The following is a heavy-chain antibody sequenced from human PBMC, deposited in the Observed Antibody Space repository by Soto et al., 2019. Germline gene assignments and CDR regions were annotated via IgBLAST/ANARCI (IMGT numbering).Heavy chain of an antibody. D-gene: IGHD6-6*01. CDR3: ARVSSSSSDYYYYGMDV. J-gene: IGHJ6*02. Sequence: QVQLVQSGAEVKKPGASVKVSCKASGYTFTSYGISWVRQAPGQGLEWMGWISAYNGNTNYAQKFQGRVTITADESTSTAYMELSSLRSEDTAVYYCARVSSSSSDYYYYGMDVWGQGTTVTVSS. CDR2: ISAYNGNT. V-gene: IGHV1-18*01. CDR1: GYTFTSYG.